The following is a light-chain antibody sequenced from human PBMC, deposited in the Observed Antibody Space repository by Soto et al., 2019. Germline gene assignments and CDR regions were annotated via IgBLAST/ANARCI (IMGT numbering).Light chain of an antibody. CDR3: QQYGSSGT. Sequence: EIVMTQSPATLSVSPGEIATLSSSASQSVISNLALYQQKPGQAPRLLIYGVSNSAPGIPDRFSGSGSGTDFPITISRLEDEDFAVYYCQQYGSSGTFGQGTKVDIK. CDR1: QSVISN. J-gene: IGKJ1*01. CDR2: GVS. V-gene: IGKV3-20*01.